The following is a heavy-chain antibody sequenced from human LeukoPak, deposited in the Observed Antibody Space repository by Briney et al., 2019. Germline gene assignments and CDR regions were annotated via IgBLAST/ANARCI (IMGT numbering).Heavy chain of an antibody. V-gene: IGHV3-30*18. J-gene: IGHJ6*02. CDR1: GFTFSSYG. CDR3: AKEGTTRTP. CDR2: ISYDGGNK. D-gene: IGHD1-14*01. Sequence: GGSLRLSCAASGFTFSSYGMHWVRQAPGKGLEWVAVISYDGGNKYYADSVKGRFTISRDNSKNTLYLQMNSLRAEDTAVYYCAKEGTTRTPWGQGTTVTVSS.